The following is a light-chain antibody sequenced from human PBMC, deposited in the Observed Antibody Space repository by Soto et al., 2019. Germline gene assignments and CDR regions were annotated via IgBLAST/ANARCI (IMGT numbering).Light chain of an antibody. CDR3: QQSYSTPWT. J-gene: IGKJ1*01. V-gene: IGKV1-39*01. CDR1: QGTNYS. CDR2: SAS. Sequence: DVQMTQSPSSLSAPVADRVTITCQARQGTNYSLDWYQEKPWKAPKLLIYSASSLQSGVPSRFSGRGSGTDFTLTISSLQPEDFATYYCQQSYSTPWTFGQGTKVHIK.